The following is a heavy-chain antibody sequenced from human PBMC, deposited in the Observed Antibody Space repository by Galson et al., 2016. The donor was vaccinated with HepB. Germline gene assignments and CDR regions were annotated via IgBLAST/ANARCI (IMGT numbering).Heavy chain of an antibody. D-gene: IGHD3-3*01. CDR3: ARDRKTDYDFWSGTDG. CDR1: GYTFTSHA. J-gene: IGHJ6*02. Sequence: SVKVSCKASGYTFTSHAMHWVCQAPGQRLEWMGWINAGNGNTKYSQKFQGRVTITRDTSASTAYMELSSLRSEDTAVYYCARDRKTDYDFWSGTDGWGQGTTVTGS. V-gene: IGHV1-3*01. CDR2: INAGNGNT.